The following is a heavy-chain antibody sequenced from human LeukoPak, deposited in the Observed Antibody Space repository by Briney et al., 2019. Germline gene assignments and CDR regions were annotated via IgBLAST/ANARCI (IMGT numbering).Heavy chain of an antibody. CDR3: ARGKYSSSDAFDI. CDR2: IYYSGST. D-gene: IGHD6-6*01. Sequence: PSETLSLTCTVSGGSVSSGSYYWSWIRQPPGKGLEWIGYIYYSGSTNYNPSLKSRVTISVDTSKNQFSLKLSSVTAADTAVYYCARGKYSSSDAFDIWGQGTMVTVSS. V-gene: IGHV4-61*01. J-gene: IGHJ3*02. CDR1: GGSVSSGSYY.